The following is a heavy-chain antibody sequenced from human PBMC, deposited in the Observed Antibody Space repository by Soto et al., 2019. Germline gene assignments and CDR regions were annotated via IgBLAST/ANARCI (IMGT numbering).Heavy chain of an antibody. CDR1: GGSFSAYY. V-gene: IGHV4-34*01. Sequence: SETLSLTCAVYGGSFSAYYWSWVRQPPGKGLEWIGEIIHSESTKYNPSLKSRVTISVDTSKNQFSLKLSSVTAADTAVYYCARGKLSDYVWGSYRYHFDYWGQGTVVTVSS. CDR3: ARGKLSDYVWGSYRYHFDY. CDR2: IIHSEST. D-gene: IGHD3-16*02. J-gene: IGHJ4*02.